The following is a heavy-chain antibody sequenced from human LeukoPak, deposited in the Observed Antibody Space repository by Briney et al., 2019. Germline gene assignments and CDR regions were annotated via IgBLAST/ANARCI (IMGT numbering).Heavy chain of an antibody. V-gene: IGHV1-8*01. Sequence: ASVKVSCKVSGYTLTELSMHWVRQATGQGLEWMGWMNPNSGNTGYAQKFQGRVTMTRNTSISTAYMELSSLRSEDTAVYYCARGDCSSTSCHYYYYGMDVWGQGTTVTVSS. CDR2: MNPNSGNT. J-gene: IGHJ6*02. D-gene: IGHD2-2*01. CDR1: GYTLTELS. CDR3: ARGDCSSTSCHYYYYGMDV.